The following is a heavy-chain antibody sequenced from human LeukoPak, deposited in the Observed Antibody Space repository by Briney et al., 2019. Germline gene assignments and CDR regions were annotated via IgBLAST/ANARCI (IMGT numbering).Heavy chain of an antibody. Sequence: PGGSLRLSCAASGLTFSSNWMSWVRQAPRKGLEWVGNIKQDGSEKYYVDSVKGRFTISRDNAKNSLYLQMNSLRAEDTALYYCATSQTTSGRYGNAFDIWRQGTMVTVSS. D-gene: IGHD6-19*01. CDR1: GLTFSSNW. V-gene: IGHV3-7*01. CDR3: ATSQTTSGRYGNAFDI. CDR2: IKQDGSEK. J-gene: IGHJ3*02.